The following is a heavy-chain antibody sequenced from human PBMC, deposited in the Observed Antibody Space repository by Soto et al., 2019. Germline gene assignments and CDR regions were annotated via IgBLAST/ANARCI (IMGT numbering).Heavy chain of an antibody. Sequence: QITLKESGPTLVKPTQTLTLTCTFSGFSLSTSGVGVGWIRQPPGKALEWLALIYWDDDKRYSPSLKSRLTTTKEPSQNQVVLTMTNMDPVDTATYYCAHRPSYCSGGSCYSGFDYWGQGTLVTVSS. CDR3: AHRPSYCSGGSCYSGFDY. V-gene: IGHV2-5*02. CDR2: IYWDDDK. J-gene: IGHJ4*02. D-gene: IGHD2-15*01. CDR1: GFSLSTSGVG.